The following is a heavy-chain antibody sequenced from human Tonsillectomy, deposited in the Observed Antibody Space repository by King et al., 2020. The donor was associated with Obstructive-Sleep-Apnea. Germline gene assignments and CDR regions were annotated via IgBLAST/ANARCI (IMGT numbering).Heavy chain of an antibody. J-gene: IGHJ4*02. CDR2: IKQDGGEK. D-gene: IGHD4-17*01. V-gene: IGHV3-7*01. CDR3: ARDRPRDDYGDLHEVY. Sequence: VQLVESGGGLVQPGGSLRLSCTVSGFTFSNYWMTLVRQAPGNGLEWLANIKQDGGEKYYVDSVKGRFTISSDKAKNSLYLQMNSLRAEDTAVYYCARDRPRDDYGDLHEVYWGQGTLVTVSS. CDR1: GFTFSNYW.